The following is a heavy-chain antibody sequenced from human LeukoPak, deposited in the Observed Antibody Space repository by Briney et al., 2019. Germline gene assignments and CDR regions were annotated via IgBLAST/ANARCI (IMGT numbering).Heavy chain of an antibody. CDR1: WVSLSTTGVG. Sequence: SGPTLVNPTQTFTLTCSLSWVSLSTTGVGVAWIRQPPGKALEWLGLIYWDDDKRYSPSLKNRLTIAKDTSKNQVVLTMTNMDSVDTATYYCAHSQVFSSGSLHDAYDVWCLGTLVSVSS. D-gene: IGHD5-18*01. V-gene: IGHV2-5*02. CDR3: AHSQVFSSGSLHDAYDV. CDR2: IYWDDDK. J-gene: IGHJ3*01.